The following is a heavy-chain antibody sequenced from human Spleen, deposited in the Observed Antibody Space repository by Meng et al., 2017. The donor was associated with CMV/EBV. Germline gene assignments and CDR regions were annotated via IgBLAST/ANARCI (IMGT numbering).Heavy chain of an antibody. CDR2: IYTSGST. Sequence: QVQLQGSGPGLVKPSQTLSLTCTVSGGSISSGSYYWSWIRQPAGKGLEWIGRIYTSGSTNYNPSLKSRVTISVDTSKNQFSLKLSSVTAADTAVYYCARDLSGYPEDWGQGTLVTVSS. CDR3: ARDLSGYPED. D-gene: IGHD3-22*01. CDR1: GGSISSGSYY. V-gene: IGHV4-61*02. J-gene: IGHJ4*02.